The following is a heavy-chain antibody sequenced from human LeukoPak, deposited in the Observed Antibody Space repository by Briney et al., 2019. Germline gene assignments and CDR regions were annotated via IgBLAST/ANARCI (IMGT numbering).Heavy chain of an antibody. CDR3: AGHGSGSYIEYFQH. V-gene: IGHV4-59*08. Sequence: PSETLSLTCTVSGGSISSYYWSWIRQPPGKGLEWIGYIYYSGSTNYNPSLKSRVTISVDTSKNQFSLKLSSVTAADTAAYYCAGHGSGSYIEYFQHWGQGTLVTVSS. J-gene: IGHJ1*01. CDR2: IYYSGST. CDR1: GGSISSYY. D-gene: IGHD3-10*01.